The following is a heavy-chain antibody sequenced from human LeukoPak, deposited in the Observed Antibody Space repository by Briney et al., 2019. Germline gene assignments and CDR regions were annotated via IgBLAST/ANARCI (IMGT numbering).Heavy chain of an antibody. Sequence: PSETLSLTCTVSGGSISNYYWSWIRQPPGKGLEWIGYMYYSGSTNYSPSLKSRVTISVDTSKNQFSLKLSSVTAADTAVYHCASSHPLGSNNDYYTPFDYWGQGTLVTVSS. D-gene: IGHD3-3*01. J-gene: IGHJ4*02. CDR3: ASSHPLGSNNDYYTPFDY. V-gene: IGHV4-59*01. CDR2: MYYSGST. CDR1: GGSISNYY.